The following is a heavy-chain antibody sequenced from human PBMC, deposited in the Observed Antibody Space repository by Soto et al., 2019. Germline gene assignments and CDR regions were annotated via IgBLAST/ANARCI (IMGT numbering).Heavy chain of an antibody. Sequence: SVKVSCKASGYTFTSYGISWVRQAPGQGLEWMGWISAYNGNTNYAQKLQGRVTMTTDTSTSTAYMELRSLRSDDTAVYYCARDTADDILTGYPALHDDWGQGNVVT. CDR3: ARDTADDILTGYPALHDD. J-gene: IGHJ4*02. CDR1: GYTFTSYG. V-gene: IGHV1-18*01. D-gene: IGHD3-9*01. CDR2: ISAYNGNT.